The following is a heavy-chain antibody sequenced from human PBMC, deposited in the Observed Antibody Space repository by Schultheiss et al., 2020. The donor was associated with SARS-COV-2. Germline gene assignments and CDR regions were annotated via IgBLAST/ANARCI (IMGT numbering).Heavy chain of an antibody. D-gene: IGHD5-18*01. J-gene: IGHJ5*02. CDR1: GFTFSSYA. CDR3: AREVSVDTESRFDP. CDR2: ISYDGSNK. Sequence: GGSLRLSCAASGFTFSSYAMHWVRQAPGKGLEWVAVISYDGSNKYYADSVKGRFTISRDNSKNTLHLQMNSLRADDTAVYYCAREVSVDTESRFDPWGHGALVTVSS. V-gene: IGHV3-30*14.